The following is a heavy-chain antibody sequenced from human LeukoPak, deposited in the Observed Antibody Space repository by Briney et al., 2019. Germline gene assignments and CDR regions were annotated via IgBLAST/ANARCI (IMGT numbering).Heavy chain of an antibody. CDR3: ARAQGYYYDSSGYLDY. V-gene: IGHV1-69*04. CDR2: IIPIFGIA. Sequence: LVKVSCKAVGGTFCSYAISWVRQAAGQGLEWMGRIIPIFGIANYAQKFQGRVTITADKSTSTAYMERSSLRSEDTAVYYCARAQGYYYDSSGYLDYWGQGTLVTVSS. D-gene: IGHD3-22*01. J-gene: IGHJ4*02. CDR1: GGTFCSYA.